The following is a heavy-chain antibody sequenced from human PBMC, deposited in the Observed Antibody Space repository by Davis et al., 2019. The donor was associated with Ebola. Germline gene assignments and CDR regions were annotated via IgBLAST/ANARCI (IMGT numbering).Heavy chain of an antibody. J-gene: IGHJ4*03. CDR3: ARDRCLKYCSGGNPLGP. V-gene: IGHV3-33*01. D-gene: IGHD2-15*01. CDR1: GFTFSSYG. CDR2: IWYDGSNK. Sequence: GGSLRLSCAASGFTFSSYGMHWVRQAPGKGLEWVAVIWYDGSNKYYADSVKGRFTISRDNSKNTLYLQMNSLRAEDTAVYYCARDRCLKYCSGGNPLGPWGQGNL.